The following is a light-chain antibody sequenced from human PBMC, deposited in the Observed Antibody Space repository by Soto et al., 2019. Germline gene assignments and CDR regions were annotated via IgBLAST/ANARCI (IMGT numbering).Light chain of an antibody. Sequence: EVVLTQSPATLSLSPGERATLSCRASLSVNINLAWYQHKPGQAPRVLIYDASKRATGIPARFSGSGSGTDFTLTISSLEPDDSAVYYCQQLAATFGQGTRLEIK. CDR1: LSVNIN. CDR3: QQLAAT. J-gene: IGKJ5*01. CDR2: DAS. V-gene: IGKV3-11*01.